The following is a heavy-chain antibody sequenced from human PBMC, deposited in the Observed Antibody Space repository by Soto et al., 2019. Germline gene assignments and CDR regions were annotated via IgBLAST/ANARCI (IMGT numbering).Heavy chain of an antibody. V-gene: IGHV3-15*01. CDR2: IKSETDGGTT. D-gene: IGHD1-1*01. Sequence: RLSCAASEFSVGNAWMRWVRQAPGKGLEWVGRIKSETDGGTTDYAAPVKGRFTISRDDSKNTLYLQMNSLKTEDTAVYYCTTAPRGYFGTSDPWGQGTLVTVSS. CDR3: TTAPRGYFGTSDP. CDR1: EFSVGNAW. J-gene: IGHJ5*02.